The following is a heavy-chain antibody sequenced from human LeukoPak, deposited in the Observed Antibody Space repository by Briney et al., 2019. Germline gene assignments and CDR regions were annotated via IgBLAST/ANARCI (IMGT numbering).Heavy chain of an antibody. CDR2: ISGNNDNP. CDR1: GYTFSKFG. D-gene: IGHD4-23*01. V-gene: IGHV1-18*01. Sequence: AAVKVSCKASGYTFSKFGIAWVRQAPGQGLEWMGWISGNNDNPQTAQDLQGRVTVTTDRSTSTDYMELRSLRHDDTAVYYCARGDGGNPWDAFDIWGQGTMVTVSS. J-gene: IGHJ3*02. CDR3: ARGDGGNPWDAFDI.